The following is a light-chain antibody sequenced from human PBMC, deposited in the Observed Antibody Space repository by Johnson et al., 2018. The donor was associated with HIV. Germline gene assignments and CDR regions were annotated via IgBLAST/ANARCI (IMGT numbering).Light chain of an antibody. Sequence: QSVLTQPPSVSAAPGQKVTISCSGSSSNIGNNYVSWYQQLPGTAPKLLIYENNKRPSGIPDRFSGSKSGTSATLGITGLQTGDEADYYCGTWDSSLLANVLGTGTKVTVL. CDR3: GTWDSSLLANV. CDR2: ENN. V-gene: IGLV1-51*02. CDR1: SSNIGNNY. J-gene: IGLJ1*01.